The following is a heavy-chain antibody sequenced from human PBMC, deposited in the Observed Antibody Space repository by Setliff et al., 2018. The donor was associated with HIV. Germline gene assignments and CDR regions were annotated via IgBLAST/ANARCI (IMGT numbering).Heavy chain of an antibody. CDR3: ARGDGYRGNDAYYDSGMDV. CDR1: GGSISSGDYY. CDR2: IHTSGNT. V-gene: IGHV4-61*02. Sequence: SETLSLTCTVSGGSISSGDYYWTWIRQPAGKGLQWIGRIHTSGNTFYNQSLQSRVTISLDTSKNQFSLELRSVTAADTAVYYCARGDGYRGNDAYYDSGMDVWGQGITVTVSS. D-gene: IGHD5-12*01. J-gene: IGHJ6*02.